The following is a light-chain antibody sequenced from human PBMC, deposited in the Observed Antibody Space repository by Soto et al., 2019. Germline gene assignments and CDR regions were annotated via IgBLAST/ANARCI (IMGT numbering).Light chain of an antibody. CDR2: GAS. CDR3: QQYGSSPET. CDR1: QSVSSSY. Sequence: EIELTQSPGTLTLSPGERATLSCRASQSVSSSYLAWYQQKPGQAPRLLIYGASSRATGIPDRFSGSESGTDFTLTISRLEPEDFAVYYCQQYGSSPETFGQGTKVEIK. V-gene: IGKV3-20*01. J-gene: IGKJ1*01.